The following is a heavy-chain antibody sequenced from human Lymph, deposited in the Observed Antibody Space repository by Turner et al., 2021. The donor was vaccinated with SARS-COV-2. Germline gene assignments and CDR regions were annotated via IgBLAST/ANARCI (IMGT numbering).Heavy chain of an antibody. CDR2: SYSGCTT. Sequence: EVQLVETGGGLIQPGGSLRLSCAASGIIVSRNYMNWVRQAPGKGLEWDPVSYSGCTTYYADSVKGRFTISRDNSKNTLYLQMNSLRVEDTAVYYCARDLGTYGMDVWGQGTTVTVSS. CDR3: ARDLGTYGMDV. D-gene: IGHD6-13*01. J-gene: IGHJ6*02. CDR1: GIIVSRNY. V-gene: IGHV3-53*02.